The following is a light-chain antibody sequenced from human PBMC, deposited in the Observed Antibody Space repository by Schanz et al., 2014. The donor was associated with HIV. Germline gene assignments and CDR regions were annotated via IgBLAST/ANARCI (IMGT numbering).Light chain of an antibody. J-gene: IGLJ2*01. CDR1: SSDVGTYDY. CDR2: DVS. V-gene: IGLV2-14*03. CDR3: SSYTSFSTLI. Sequence: QSALTQPASVSGSPGQSITISCTGTSSDVGTYDYVSWYQQHPGKAPKLMIYDVSYRPSGVSNRFSGSKSGNTASLTISGLQAEDEADYFCSSYTSFSTLIFGGGTKLTVL.